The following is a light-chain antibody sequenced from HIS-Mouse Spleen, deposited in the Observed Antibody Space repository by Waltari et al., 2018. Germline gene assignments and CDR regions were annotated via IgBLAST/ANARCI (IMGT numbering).Light chain of an antibody. CDR2: KAS. J-gene: IGKJ1*01. V-gene: IGKV1-5*03. Sequence: DIQMTQSPSTLSASVGHRVTITCRASRGISRWLAWYPQKPGKAPKLLIYKASSLESGVPSRFSGSGSGTEFTLTISSLQPDDFATYYCQQYNSYSRTFGQGTKVEIK. CDR1: RGISRW. CDR3: QQYNSYSRT.